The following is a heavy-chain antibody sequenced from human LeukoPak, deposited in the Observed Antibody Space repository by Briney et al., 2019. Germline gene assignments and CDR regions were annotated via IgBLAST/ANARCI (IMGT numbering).Heavy chain of an antibody. Sequence: ASVKVSCKVSGYTLTELSMHWMRQAPGKGLEWMGGFDPEDGETIYAQKFQGRVTMTEDTSTDTAYMELSSLRSEDTAVYYCATDPGYSSGWVDYWGQGTLVTVSS. CDR1: GYTLTELS. D-gene: IGHD6-19*01. J-gene: IGHJ4*02. V-gene: IGHV1-24*01. CDR3: ATDPGYSSGWVDY. CDR2: FDPEDGET.